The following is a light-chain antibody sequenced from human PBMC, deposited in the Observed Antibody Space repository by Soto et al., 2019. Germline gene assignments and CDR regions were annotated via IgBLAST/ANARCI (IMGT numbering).Light chain of an antibody. J-gene: IGKJ1*01. V-gene: IGKV3-15*01. CDR1: QSVSGN. CDR2: GAF. Sequence: EIIITQSPITLSVSPGERATLSCRASQSVSGNLAWYQQKPGQAPSLLIYGAFTSATGVPARFSGTGSGTEFTLTISSLQSEDLAIYYCQQYNEWPLTFGQGTKVDIK. CDR3: QQYNEWPLT.